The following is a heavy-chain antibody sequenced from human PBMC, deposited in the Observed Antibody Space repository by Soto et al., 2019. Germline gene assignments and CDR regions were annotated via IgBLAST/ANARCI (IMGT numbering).Heavy chain of an antibody. J-gene: IGHJ4*02. CDR3: ARGQEVGAHFFDS. CDR2: IGTAGDT. Sequence: GGSLRLSCEASGFTFSGFDMHWVRQPTGKGLEWASTIGTAGDTYYAVSVKGRFTISRDNAKNSLSLQMNSLRAGDTAVYFCARGQEVGAHFFDSWGQGTQVTVSS. CDR1: GFTFSGFD. V-gene: IGHV3-13*01. D-gene: IGHD2-15*01.